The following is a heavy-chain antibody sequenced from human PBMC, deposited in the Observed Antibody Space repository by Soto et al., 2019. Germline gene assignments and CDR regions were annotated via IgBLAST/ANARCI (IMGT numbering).Heavy chain of an antibody. J-gene: IGHJ6*02. V-gene: IGHV4-30-4*01. CDR3: AREDDGGDRDYYGLDV. CDR1: GGSLGFDHCH. CDR2: VHYSGSV. Sequence: VTCSVAGGSLGFDHCHLTWIRPPPGKGLEWIGYVHYSGSVLYNPSLQSRVSISVDTSKNQFSLKLSSVTAADTAVYFCAREDDGGDRDYYGLDVWGQGTTVTSP. D-gene: IGHD2-21*02.